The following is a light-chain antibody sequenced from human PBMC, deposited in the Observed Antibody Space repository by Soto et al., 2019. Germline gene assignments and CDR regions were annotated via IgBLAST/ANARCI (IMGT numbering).Light chain of an antibody. J-gene: IGKJ1*01. V-gene: IGKV1-6*01. Sequence: AIQMTQSPSSLSASVGDRVTITCRASQGIRNDLGWYQQKPGKAPNLLIYAASSLQSGVPSRFSGSGSGTDFTLTISILQPEDFATYYCLQDYNYPWTFGQGTKVEIK. CDR2: AAS. CDR1: QGIRND. CDR3: LQDYNYPWT.